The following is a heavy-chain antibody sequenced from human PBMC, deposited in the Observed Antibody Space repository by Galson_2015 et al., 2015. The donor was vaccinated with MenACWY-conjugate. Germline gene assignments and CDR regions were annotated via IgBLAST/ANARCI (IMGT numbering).Heavy chain of an antibody. D-gene: IGHD3-10*01. CDR1: EFSVRRKY. J-gene: IGHJ6*04. Sequence: SLRLSCATSEFSVRRKYLTWVRQAPGKGLEWVSTIFSAGYTYFADSVRGRFIISRDNSTDILYLQMSSLRTDDTAVYYCAISPRFGFGELSLDVWGKGTTVTVSS. CDR2: IFSAGYT. V-gene: IGHV3-53*01. CDR3: AISPRFGFGELSLDV.